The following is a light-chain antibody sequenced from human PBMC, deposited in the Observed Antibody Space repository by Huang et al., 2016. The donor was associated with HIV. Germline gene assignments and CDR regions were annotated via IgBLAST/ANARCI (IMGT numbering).Light chain of an antibody. V-gene: IGKV1-NL1*01. CDR3: QQYQSVPWT. CDR1: QGISKS. Sequence: DIQMTQSPSSLSACVGDRVTTICRASQGISKSLAWYQQKPGKAPKLHLYATSKLESGGPSRFRGGGSGTHYTLTISTLQPEDLATYYCQQYQSVPWTFGQGTKVAI. J-gene: IGKJ1*01. CDR2: ATS.